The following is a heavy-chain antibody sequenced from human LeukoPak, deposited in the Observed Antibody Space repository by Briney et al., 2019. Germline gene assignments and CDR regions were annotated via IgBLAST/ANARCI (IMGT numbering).Heavy chain of an antibody. J-gene: IGHJ4*02. CDR1: GYTLTELS. Sequence: ASVKVSCKVSGYTLTELSMHWVRQAPGKGLEWMGGFDPEDGETIYAQKFQGRVTMTEDTSTDTAYMELSSLRSEGTAVYYCATAPKYSSLPFDYWGQGTLVTVSS. D-gene: IGHD6-6*01. V-gene: IGHV1-24*01. CDR2: FDPEDGET. CDR3: ATAPKYSSLPFDY.